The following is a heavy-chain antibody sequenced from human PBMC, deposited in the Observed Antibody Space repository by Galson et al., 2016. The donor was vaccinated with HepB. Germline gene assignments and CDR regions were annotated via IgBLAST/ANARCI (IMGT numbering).Heavy chain of an antibody. CDR1: GFSFSNFA. D-gene: IGHD4-17*01. CDR3: ARVDDYVVLGASDV. V-gene: IGHV3-48*03. Sequence: SLRLSCAASGFSFSNFAMTWVRQAPGKGLEWVAYISYRSGSPDDISYADSLKGRFTISRDNAKNSLFLQMDRLRVEDTAVYYCARVDDYVVLGASDVWGQGTMVTVSS. J-gene: IGHJ3*01. CDR2: ISYRSGSPDDI.